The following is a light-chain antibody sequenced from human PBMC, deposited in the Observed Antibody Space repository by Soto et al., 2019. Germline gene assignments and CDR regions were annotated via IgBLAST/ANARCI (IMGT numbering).Light chain of an antibody. CDR2: GVS. V-gene: IGKV3-20*01. J-gene: IGKJ1*01. CDR3: HQFASSPQT. CDR1: QSVSSF. Sequence: EIVLTQSPGTLSLSPGERATLSCRASQSVSSFLAWYQQKPGQAPRLLIYGVSSRATGIPDRFSGSGSGTDFTLTVSSLEPADFAMYYCHQFASSPQTFGQGTKVDIK.